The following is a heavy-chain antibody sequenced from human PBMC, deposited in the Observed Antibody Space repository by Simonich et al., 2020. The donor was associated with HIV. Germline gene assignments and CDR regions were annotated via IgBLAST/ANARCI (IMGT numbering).Heavy chain of an antibody. CDR2: FDGENGET. CDR1: GYTPTEVS. J-gene: IGHJ2*01. V-gene: IGHV1-24*01. Sequence: QVQLVQSGAEVKKPGASVKVSCKVSGYTPTEVSIHWVRQAPGNGLDGLGGFDGENGETIYAQEFQGRVTMTEDTSTDTAYMELSSLRSEDTAVYYCATDSIGWSFDLWGRGTLVTVSS. CDR3: ATDSIGWSFDL.